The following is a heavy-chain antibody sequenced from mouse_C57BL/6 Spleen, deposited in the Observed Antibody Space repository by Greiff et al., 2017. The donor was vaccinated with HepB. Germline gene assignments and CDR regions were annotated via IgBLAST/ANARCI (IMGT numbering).Heavy chain of an antibody. CDR2: IDPSDSET. V-gene: IGHV1-52*01. J-gene: IGHJ1*03. CDR3: ARAYYSNYVWYFDV. D-gene: IGHD2-5*01. Sequence: QVQLQQPGAELVRPGSSVKLSCKASGYTFTSYWMHWVKQRPIQGLEWIGNIDPSDSETHYNQKFKDKATLTVDKSSSTAYMQLSSLTSEDSALYYCARAYYSNYVWYFDVWGTGTTVTVSS. CDR1: GYTFTSYW.